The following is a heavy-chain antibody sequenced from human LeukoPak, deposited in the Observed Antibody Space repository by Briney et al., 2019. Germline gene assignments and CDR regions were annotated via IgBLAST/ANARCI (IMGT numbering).Heavy chain of an antibody. D-gene: IGHD3-10*01. V-gene: IGHV3-23*01. J-gene: IGHJ6*03. Sequence: GGSLRLSCAASGFTFSSYAMGWVRQAPGKGLEWVSAISGTGNRTYYADSVKGRFTISRDNSKNTLYLQMNSLRAEDTAVYYCAKGGAVSSKSITMIRGTRRYYYYMDVWGKGTTVTISS. CDR1: GFTFSSYA. CDR2: ISGTGNRT. CDR3: AKGGAVSSKSITMIRGTRRYYYYMDV.